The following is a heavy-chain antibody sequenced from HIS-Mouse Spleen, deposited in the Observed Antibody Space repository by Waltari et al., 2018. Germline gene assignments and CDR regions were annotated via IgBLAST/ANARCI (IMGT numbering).Heavy chain of an antibody. CDR2: IYYSGST. CDR3: AREIPYSSSWYDWYFDL. J-gene: IGHJ2*01. Sequence: QLQLQESDPGLVKPSETLSLTCTVPGGSISSSSYYWCWISQPPGKGLEWIGSIYYSGSTYYNPSLKSRVTISVDTSKNQFSLKLSSVTAADTAVYYCAREIPYSSSWYDWYFDLWGRGTLVTVSS. V-gene: IGHV4-39*07. D-gene: IGHD6-13*01. CDR1: GGSISSSSYY.